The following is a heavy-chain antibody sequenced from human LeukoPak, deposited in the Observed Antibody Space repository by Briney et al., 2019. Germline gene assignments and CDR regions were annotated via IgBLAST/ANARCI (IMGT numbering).Heavy chain of an antibody. J-gene: IGHJ3*02. CDR1: GFTFSSYG. Sequence: PGGSLRLSCAASGFTFSSYGMHWVRQAPGKGLEWVAVIWDDGITKHYADSVKGRFTISRDNSKSTLYLQMNSLRAEDTAVYYCARGKASGGYSGYGLDAFDIWGQGTMVTVSS. CDR2: IWDDGITK. CDR3: ARGKASGGYSGYGLDAFDI. D-gene: IGHD5-12*01. V-gene: IGHV3-33*01.